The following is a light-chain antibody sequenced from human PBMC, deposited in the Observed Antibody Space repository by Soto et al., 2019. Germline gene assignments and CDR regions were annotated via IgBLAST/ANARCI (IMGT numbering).Light chain of an antibody. CDR2: EAF. V-gene: IGKV1-5*01. CDR3: QQYNSYSPYT. J-gene: IGKJ2*01. Sequence: DIQMTQSPSSLSASVGDRVTITCRASQSISSWLAWYQQKPGKAPKLLIYEAFSLESGVPSRFSGSGSGTEFTLTISGLQPDDFATYYCQQYNSYSPYTFGQGTKLEI. CDR1: QSISSW.